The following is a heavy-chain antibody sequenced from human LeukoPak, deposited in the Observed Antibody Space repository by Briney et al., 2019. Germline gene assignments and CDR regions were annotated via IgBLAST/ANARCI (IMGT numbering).Heavy chain of an antibody. CDR1: GLIFSSYS. CDR3: ASSYYGGNSIGY. J-gene: IGHJ4*02. V-gene: IGHV3-21*01. D-gene: IGHD4-23*01. CDR2: ISSSSSYI. Sequence: GGSLRLSCAASGLIFSSYSMNWVRQAPGKGLEWVSSISSSSSYIYYADSVKGRFTISRDNAKNSLYLQMNSLRAEDTAVYYCASSYYGGNSIGYWGQGTLVTVSS.